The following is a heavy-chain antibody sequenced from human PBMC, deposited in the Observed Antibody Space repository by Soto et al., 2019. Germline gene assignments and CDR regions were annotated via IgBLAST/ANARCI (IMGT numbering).Heavy chain of an antibody. V-gene: IGHV4-38-2*01. J-gene: IGHJ1*01. D-gene: IGHD1-26*01. Sequence: SETLSLTCAVSGYSISSGYYWGWIRQPPGKGLEWIGSIYHSGSTYYNPSLKSRVTISVDTSKNQFSLKLSSVTAADTAVYYCARQVPRWELLGTEYFQHWGQGTLVTVS. CDR2: IYHSGST. CDR1: GYSISSGYY. CDR3: ARQVPRWELLGTEYFQH.